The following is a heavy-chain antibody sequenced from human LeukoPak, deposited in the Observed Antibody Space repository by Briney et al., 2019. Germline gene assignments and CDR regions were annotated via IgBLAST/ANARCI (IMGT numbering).Heavy chain of an antibody. CDR3: ARGVPQRRVFDP. V-gene: IGHV3-11*01. J-gene: IGHJ5*02. CDR1: GGSISSYY. D-gene: IGHD1-1*01. CDR2: VSSSGSTI. Sequence: LSLTCTVSGGSISSYYWSWIRQPPGKGLEWVSYVSSSGSTIYYADSVKGRFTISRDNAKNSLYLQMNSLRAEDTAVYYCARGVPQRRVFDPWGQGTLVTVSS.